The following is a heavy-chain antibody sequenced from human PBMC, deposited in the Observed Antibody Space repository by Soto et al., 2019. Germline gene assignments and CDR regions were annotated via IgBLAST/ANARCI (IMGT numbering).Heavy chain of an antibody. CDR1: GGSISSGGYY. V-gene: IGHV4-31*03. D-gene: IGHD2-2*01. CDR3: ARVIGNQLLGWFDP. CDR2: IYHSGTT. J-gene: IGHJ5*02. Sequence: QVQLQESGPGLVKPSQTLSLTCTVSGGSISSGGYYWSWIRQHPGKGLEWIGYIYHSGTTYYKPSLERRVPTSLETSKIQFSLKMTSVTAADTAVYYCARVIGNQLLGWFDPWGQGTLVTVSS.